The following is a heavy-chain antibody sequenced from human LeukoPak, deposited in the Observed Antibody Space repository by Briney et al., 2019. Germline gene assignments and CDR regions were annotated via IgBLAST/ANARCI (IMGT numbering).Heavy chain of an antibody. J-gene: IGHJ5*02. V-gene: IGHV3-43*02. CDR2: ISGDGGST. CDR1: GFTFDDYA. CDR3: AKDTNRYYYDSSGYSNWFDP. Sequence: GGSLSLSCAASGFTFDDYAMHWVRQAPGKGLEWVSLISGDGGSTYYADSVKGRFTISRDNSKNSLYLQMNSLRTEDTALYYCAKDTNRYYYDSSGYSNWFDPWGQGTLVTVSS. D-gene: IGHD3-22*01.